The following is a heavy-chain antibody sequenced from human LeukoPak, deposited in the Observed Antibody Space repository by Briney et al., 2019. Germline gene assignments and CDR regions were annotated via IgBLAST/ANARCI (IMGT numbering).Heavy chain of an antibody. CDR3: ARVLGKYTYVPLDY. CDR1: GFTFSRHG. Sequence: PGGSLRLSCAASGFTFSRHGMHWVRQAPGKGLEWVAVILYDGSNEYYADSVKGRFTISRDNSNDTLYLQMDSLRVEDTAVYYCARVLGKYTYVPLDYWGQGILVTVSS. CDR2: ILYDGSNE. J-gene: IGHJ4*02. D-gene: IGHD5-18*01. V-gene: IGHV3-30-3*01.